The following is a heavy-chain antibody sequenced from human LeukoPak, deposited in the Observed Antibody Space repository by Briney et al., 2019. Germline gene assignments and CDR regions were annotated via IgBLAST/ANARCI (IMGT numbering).Heavy chain of an antibody. V-gene: IGHV4-34*01. CDR3: AREIVATMANGMDV. D-gene: IGHD5-12*01. J-gene: IGHJ6*02. CDR1: GGSFSGYY. CDR2: INHSGST. Sequence: SETLSLTCAVYGGSFSGYYWSWIRQPPGKGLEWIGEINHSGSTNYNQSLKSRVTISVDTSKNQFSLKLSSVTAADTAVYYCAREIVATMANGMDVWGQGTTVTVSS.